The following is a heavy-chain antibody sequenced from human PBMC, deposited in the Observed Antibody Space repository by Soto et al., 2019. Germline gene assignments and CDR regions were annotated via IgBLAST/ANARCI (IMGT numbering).Heavy chain of an antibody. CDR1: GYTFTTYY. CDR2: INPNGGAT. Sequence: ASVKVSCKTSGYTFTTYYMYWVRQAPGQGLEWMGTINPNGGATSYAQKFQGRVTMTRDTSTSTVYMELSSLTSEDTAIYYCATNSAWQPFDYWGQGSPVTVSS. CDR3: ATNSAWQPFDY. J-gene: IGHJ4*02. D-gene: IGHD6-19*01. V-gene: IGHV1-46*01.